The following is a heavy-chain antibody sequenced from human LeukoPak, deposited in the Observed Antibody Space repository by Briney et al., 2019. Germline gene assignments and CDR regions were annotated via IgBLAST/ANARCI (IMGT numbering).Heavy chain of an antibody. CDR1: GYTFTSYG. D-gene: IGHD4-23*01. CDR3: ARDTTVVTPDAFDI. Sequence: ASVKVSCKASGYTFTSYGISWVRQAPGQGLEWMGWISAYNGNTNYAQNLQGRVTMTTDTSTNTAYMELRSLRSDDTAVYYCARDTTVVTPDAFDIWGQGTTVTVSS. J-gene: IGHJ3*02. CDR2: ISAYNGNT. V-gene: IGHV1-18*01.